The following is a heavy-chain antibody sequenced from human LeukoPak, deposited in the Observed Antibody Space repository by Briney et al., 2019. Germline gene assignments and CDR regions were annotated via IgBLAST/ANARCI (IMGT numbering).Heavy chain of an antibody. CDR3: ATTSYYVSDY. Sequence: SETLSLTRSVSGGSMSSSTNYWGWIRQPPGKGLEWIGCISYSERTYYSPSLKSRVTISEDTSKNQFSLKLSSVTAADTAVYYCATTSYYVSDYWGQGTLVSVSS. CDR2: ISYSERT. V-gene: IGHV4-39*01. J-gene: IGHJ4*02. D-gene: IGHD2-2*01. CDR1: GGSMSSSTNY.